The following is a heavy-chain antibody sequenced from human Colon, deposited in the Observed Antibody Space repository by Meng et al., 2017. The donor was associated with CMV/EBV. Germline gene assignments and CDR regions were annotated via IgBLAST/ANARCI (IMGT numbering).Heavy chain of an antibody. CDR2: IYYSGST. Sequence: SGGSVSSGSYYWSWIRQPPGKGLEWIGYIYYSGSTNYNPSLKSRVTISVDTSKNQFSLKLSSVTAADTAVYYCARLDLVVAGTSADYWGQGTLVTVSS. J-gene: IGHJ4*02. CDR1: GGSVSSGSYY. CDR3: ARLDLVVAGTSADY. D-gene: IGHD6-19*01. V-gene: IGHV4-61*01.